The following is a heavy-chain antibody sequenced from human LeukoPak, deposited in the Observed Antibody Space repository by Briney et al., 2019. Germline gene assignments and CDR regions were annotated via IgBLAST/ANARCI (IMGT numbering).Heavy chain of an antibody. D-gene: IGHD2-15*01. CDR2: MNPNSGNT. Sequence: GASVKVSCKASGYTFTSYDINWVRQATGQGLEWMGWMNPNSGNTGYAQKFQGRVTMTRNTSISTAYMELSSLRSEDTAVYYCARGYCSGGSCSNYYYGMGVWGQGTTVTVSS. J-gene: IGHJ6*02. CDR3: ARGYCSGGSCSNYYYGMGV. V-gene: IGHV1-8*01. CDR1: GYTFTSYD.